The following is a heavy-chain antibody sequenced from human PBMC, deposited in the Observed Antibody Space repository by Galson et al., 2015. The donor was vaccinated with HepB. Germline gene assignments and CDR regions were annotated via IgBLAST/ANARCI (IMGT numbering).Heavy chain of an antibody. CDR3: AHRPRNLNRGAYAPFDY. CDR2: IYWDDDK. V-gene: IGHV2-5*02. J-gene: IGHJ4*02. D-gene: IGHD1-14*01. Sequence: PALVKPTQALTLTCTFSGFSLSTSGVGVGWIRQPPGKALEWLALIYWDDDKLYSPSLRSRLTITKDTSKTQVVLTMTNMDPVDTATYYCAHRPRNLNRGAYAPFDYWGQGNVVTVSS. CDR1: GFSLSTSGVG.